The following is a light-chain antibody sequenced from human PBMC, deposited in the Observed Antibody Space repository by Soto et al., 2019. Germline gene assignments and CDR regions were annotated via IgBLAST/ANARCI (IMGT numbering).Light chain of an antibody. CDR2: GAS. CDR3: QHYGSSPRT. V-gene: IGKV3-20*01. Sequence: EIVLTQSPGTLSLSPGERATLSCRASQSVGSTYLAWYQHKPGQAPRLLIYGASTRATAIPDRFSGSGSGTDFTLNISRLEPEDFAVYYCQHYGSSPRTFGQGPKLQI. J-gene: IGKJ1*01. CDR1: QSVGSTY.